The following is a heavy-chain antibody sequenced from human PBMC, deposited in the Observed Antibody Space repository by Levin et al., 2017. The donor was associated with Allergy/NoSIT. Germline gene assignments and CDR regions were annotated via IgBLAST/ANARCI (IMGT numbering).Heavy chain of an antibody. Sequence: SETLSLTCAVSGGSISSSNWWSWVRQPPGKGLEWIGEIYHSGSTNYNPSLKSRVTMSVDKSKNQFSLKLSSATAADTAGYYCAVTTHYCYYMDVWGKGTTVTVSS. CDR1: GGSISSSNW. J-gene: IGHJ6*03. D-gene: IGHD4-11*01. V-gene: IGHV4-4*02. CDR3: AVTTHYCYYMDV. CDR2: IYHSGST.